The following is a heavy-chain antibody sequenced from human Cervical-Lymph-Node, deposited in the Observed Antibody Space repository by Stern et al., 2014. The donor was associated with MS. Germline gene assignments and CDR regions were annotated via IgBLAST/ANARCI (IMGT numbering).Heavy chain of an antibody. CDR1: GFTFSDYY. J-gene: IGHJ4*02. V-gene: IGHV3-11*06. CDR3: ARWSGYYTFFDY. D-gene: IGHD3-3*01. CDR2: ITTISSYT. Sequence: DQLVESGGGLVKPGGSLRLSCAASGFTFSDYYMSWIRLTPGKGLEWVSYITTISSYTNYADSVKGRFTISRDNAKNSLYLQMNSLRAEDTAVYYCARWSGYYTFFDYWGQGTLVTVSS.